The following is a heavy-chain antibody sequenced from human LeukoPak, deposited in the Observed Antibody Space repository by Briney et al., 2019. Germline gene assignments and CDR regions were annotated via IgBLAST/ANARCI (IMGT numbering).Heavy chain of an antibody. CDR1: GGSISSSSYY. CDR3: ARDGEMATIKGVDAFDI. J-gene: IGHJ3*02. Sequence: SETLSLTGTVSGGSISSSSYYWGWIRQPPGKGLEWIGSIYYSGSTYYNPSLKSRVTISVDTSKNQFSLKLSSVTAADTAVYYCARDGEMATIKGVDAFDIWGQGTMVTVSS. V-gene: IGHV4-39*07. D-gene: IGHD5-24*01. CDR2: IYYSGST.